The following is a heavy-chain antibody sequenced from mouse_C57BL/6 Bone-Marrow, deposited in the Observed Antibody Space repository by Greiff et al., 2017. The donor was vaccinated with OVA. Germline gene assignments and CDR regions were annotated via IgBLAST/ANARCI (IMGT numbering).Heavy chain of an antibody. V-gene: IGHV1-9*01. CDR2: ILPGSGST. D-gene: IGHD2-3*01. J-gene: IGHJ4*01. CDR3: ERCGGSDGYAMDD. CDR1: GYTFTGYW. Sequence: QVQLQQSGAELMKPGASVKLSCKATGYTFTGYWIEWVKQRPGHGLEWIGEILPGSGSTTYNEKFKGKATFTADTSSNTAYMQLSSLTTEDSASYDCERCGGSDGYAMDDWGQGTSGTVSS.